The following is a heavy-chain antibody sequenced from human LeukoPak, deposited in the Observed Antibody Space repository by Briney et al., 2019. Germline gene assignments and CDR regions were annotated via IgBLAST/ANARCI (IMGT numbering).Heavy chain of an antibody. Sequence: GGSLRLSCAASGFIFKTYTMTWVRQAPGKGLEWVSSITGDCKYITYADSVKGRFTISRDNAKNSLYLQVASLRGDDTATYYCAREGNDYYYDQWGQGTLVTVST. J-gene: IGHJ4*02. V-gene: IGHV3-21*01. CDR1: GFIFKTYT. CDR2: ITGDCKYI. CDR3: AREGNDYYYDQ. D-gene: IGHD3-16*01.